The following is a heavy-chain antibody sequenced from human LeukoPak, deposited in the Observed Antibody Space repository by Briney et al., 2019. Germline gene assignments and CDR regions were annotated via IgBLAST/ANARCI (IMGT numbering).Heavy chain of an antibody. CDR1: GGSISSYY. CDR2: IYYSGST. V-gene: IGHV4-59*08. Sequence: PSETLSLTCTVSGGSISSYYCSWTRQPPGKGLEWIGYIYYSGSTNYNPSLKSRVTISVDTSKNQFSLKLSSVTAADTAVYYCARSAGYCSSTSCFRYFDYWGQRTLVAVSS. CDR3: ARSAGYCSSTSCFRYFDY. D-gene: IGHD2-2*01. J-gene: IGHJ4*02.